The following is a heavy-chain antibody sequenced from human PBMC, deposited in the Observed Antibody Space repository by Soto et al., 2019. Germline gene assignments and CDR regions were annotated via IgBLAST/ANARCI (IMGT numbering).Heavy chain of an antibody. CDR1: GYSFTSYW. V-gene: IGHV5-51*01. D-gene: IGHD5-12*01. CDR2: IYPGDSDT. J-gene: IGHJ4*01. CDR3: ARDRGRDSGYDRSKSFFDY. Sequence: GESLKISCKGSGYSFTSYWIGWVRQMPGKGLEWMGIIYPGDSDTRYSPSFQGQVTISADKSISTAYLQWSSLRAEDTAIYYCARDRGRDSGYDRSKSFFDYWGRGVLVTVSS.